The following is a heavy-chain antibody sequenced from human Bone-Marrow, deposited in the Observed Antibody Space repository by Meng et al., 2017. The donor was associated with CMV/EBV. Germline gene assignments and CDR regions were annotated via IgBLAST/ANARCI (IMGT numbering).Heavy chain of an antibody. V-gene: IGHV3-30*02. Sequence: GESLKISFAASGFTFSSYWMSWVRQAPGKGLEWVAFIRYDGSNKYYADSVKGRFTISRDNSKNTLYLQMNSLRAEDTAVYYCAKDRVGATGYWGQGTLVTVSS. J-gene: IGHJ4*02. CDR1: GFTFSSYW. CDR2: IRYDGSNK. CDR3: AKDRVGATGY. D-gene: IGHD1-26*01.